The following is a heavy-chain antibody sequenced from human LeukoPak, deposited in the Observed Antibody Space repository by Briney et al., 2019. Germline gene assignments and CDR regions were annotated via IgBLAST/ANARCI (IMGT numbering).Heavy chain of an antibody. CDR2: ISYDGSNK. D-gene: IGHD3-10*01. V-gene: IGHV3-30*03. J-gene: IGHJ4*02. CDR1: GFTFSSYG. CDR3: AGGYYYFDY. Sequence: GGSLRLSCAASGFTFSSYGMHWVRQAPGKGLEWVAAISYDGSNKYYADSVKGRFAISRDNSKNTLYLQMNSLRAEDTAVYYCAGGYYYFDYWGQGTLVTVSS.